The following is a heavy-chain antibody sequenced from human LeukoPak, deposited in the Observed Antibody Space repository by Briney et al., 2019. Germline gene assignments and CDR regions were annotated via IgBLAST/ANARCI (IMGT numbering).Heavy chain of an antibody. D-gene: IGHD3-22*01. CDR2: VYYSAST. CDR3: AKRNAENYVNSGYPLYYFDH. J-gene: IGHJ4*02. CDR1: GGSVSSYS. Sequence: SETLSLTCTVSGGSVSSYSWSWIRQPPGKGLEWIGYVYYSASTHYNPSLKSRVTISVDTSKNQFSLTLSSVTAADTAVYYCAKRNAENYVNSGYPLYYFDHWGQGILVTVSS. V-gene: IGHV4-59*08.